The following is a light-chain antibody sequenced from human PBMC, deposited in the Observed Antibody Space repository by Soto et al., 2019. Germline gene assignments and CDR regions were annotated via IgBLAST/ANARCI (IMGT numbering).Light chain of an antibody. CDR3: SSYTISSIPD. J-gene: IGLJ1*01. Sequence: QSVLTQPASVSGSPGQSITISCTGTSSDVGGYNYVSWYQQHPGKAPKLMIYGVSNRPSGASNRFSGSKSGNTASLTTSGLHAEDEADYYCSSYTISSIPDFGTATKVTVL. V-gene: IGLV2-14*01. CDR2: GVS. CDR1: SSDVGGYNY.